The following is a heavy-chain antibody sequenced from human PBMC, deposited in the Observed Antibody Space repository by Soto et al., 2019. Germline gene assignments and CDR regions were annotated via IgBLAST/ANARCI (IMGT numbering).Heavy chain of an antibody. J-gene: IGHJ4*02. CDR1: GGSINSGDYY. CDR3: AREGILPPGSPL. Sequence: PSETLSLTCTVSGGSINSGDYYWSWIRQPPGKGLEWIGYIYYSGSTYHNPSLKSRINISLDTSKNQFSLRLNSVTAADTAVYYCAREGILPPGSPLWGQGTLVTVSS. D-gene: IGHD2-15*01. V-gene: IGHV4-30-4*01. CDR2: IYYSGST.